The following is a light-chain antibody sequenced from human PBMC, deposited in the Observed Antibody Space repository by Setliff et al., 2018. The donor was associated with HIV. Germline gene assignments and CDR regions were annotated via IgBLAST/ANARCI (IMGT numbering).Light chain of an antibody. V-gene: IGLV2-14*01. Sequence: QSVLTQPAPVSGSPGQSITISCTGTSSDVGTYNYVSWYQQHPGKAPKLMIYEVSNRPSGVSNRFSGSKSGNTASLTISGLQAEDEADYYCSSYTSSSTPYVFGTGTKVTVL. CDR3: SSYTSSSTPYV. CDR1: SSDVGTYNY. CDR2: EVS. J-gene: IGLJ1*01.